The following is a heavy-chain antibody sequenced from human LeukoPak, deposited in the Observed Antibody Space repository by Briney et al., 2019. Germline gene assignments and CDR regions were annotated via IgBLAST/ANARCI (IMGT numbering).Heavy chain of an antibody. D-gene: IGHD5-18*01. CDR1: GGSISSYY. Sequence: ETLSLTCTVSGGSISSYYWSWIRQPPGKGLEWMGIIYPGDSDTRYSPSFQGQVTISADKFISTAYLQWSSLKASDTAMYYCVSVDTAMVTGYYFDYWGQGTLVTVSS. CDR3: VSVDTAMVTGYYFDY. J-gene: IGHJ4*02. CDR2: IYPGDSDT. V-gene: IGHV5-51*01.